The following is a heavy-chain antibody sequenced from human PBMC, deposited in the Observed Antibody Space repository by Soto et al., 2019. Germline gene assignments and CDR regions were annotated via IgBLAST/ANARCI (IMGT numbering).Heavy chain of an antibody. V-gene: IGHV4-39*01. CDR3: AGHRGNSGYHLDY. CDR2: IYYSGST. D-gene: IGHD5-12*01. J-gene: IGHJ4*02. Sequence: QLQLQESGPGLVKPSETLSLTCTVSGGSISSSSYYWGWIRQPPGKGLEWIGSIYYSGSTYYNPSLKSRVTISVDTSKNQFSLKLSSVTAADTAVYYCAGHRGNSGYHLDYWGQGTLVTVSS. CDR1: GGSISSSSYY.